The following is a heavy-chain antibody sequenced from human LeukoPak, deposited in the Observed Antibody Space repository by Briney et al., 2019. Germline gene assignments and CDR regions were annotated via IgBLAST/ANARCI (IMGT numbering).Heavy chain of an antibody. V-gene: IGHV3-9*01. CDR2: ISWNSGSI. D-gene: IGHD2-2*01. CDR3: AKDRYCSSTSCYPKPYYYYYGMDV. CDR1: GFTFDDYA. J-gene: IGHJ6*02. Sequence: PGGSLRLSCAASGFTFDDYAMHWVRHAPGKGLEWVSGISWNSGSIGYADSVKGRFTISRDNAKNSLYLQMNSLRAEDTALYYCAKDRYCSSTSCYPKPYYYYYGMDVWGQGTTVTVSS.